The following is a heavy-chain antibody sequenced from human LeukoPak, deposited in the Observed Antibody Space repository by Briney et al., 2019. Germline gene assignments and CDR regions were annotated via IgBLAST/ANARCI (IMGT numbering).Heavy chain of an antibody. CDR1: GFTFSSYG. J-gene: IGHJ4*02. V-gene: IGHV3-33*06. Sequence: GGSLRLSCAASGFTFSSYGMHWVRQAPGKGLEWVADIWYDGSNKYYADSVKGRFTISRDNSKNTLYLQMNSLRAEDTAVYYCAKGSEYSSSVFDYWGQGTLVTVSS. D-gene: IGHD6-6*01. CDR2: IWYDGSNK. CDR3: AKGSEYSSSVFDY.